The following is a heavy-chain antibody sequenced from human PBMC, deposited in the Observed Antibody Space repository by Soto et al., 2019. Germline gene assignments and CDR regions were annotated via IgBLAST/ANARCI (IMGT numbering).Heavy chain of an antibody. Sequence: PSQTLSLTCAISWDRVSSNSAAWNWIRQSPSRGLEWLGRTYYRSKWYNDYAVSVKSRITINPDTSKNKLSLQLNSLTPEDTAVYYCAIGSDGYDQYNWFDHWGQGTLVTVSS. J-gene: IGHJ5*02. CDR2: TYYRSKWYN. CDR3: AIGSDGYDQYNWFDH. V-gene: IGHV6-1*01. D-gene: IGHD5-12*01. CDR1: WDRVSSNSAA.